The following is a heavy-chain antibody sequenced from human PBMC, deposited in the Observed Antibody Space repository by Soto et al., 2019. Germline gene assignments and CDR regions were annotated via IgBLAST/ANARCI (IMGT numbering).Heavy chain of an antibody. CDR3: AIGNPDWFDP. V-gene: IGHV4-38-2*01. D-gene: IGHD1-1*01. Sequence: SETLSLTCAVSGYSISSGLYWGWIRQPPGKGLEWIGTIYRGGITYYNPSLKSRVTISIDTSKNYFSLRLSSVTATDTAVYFCAIGNPDWFDPWGQGTLVTVSS. J-gene: IGHJ5*02. CDR2: IYRGGIT. CDR1: GYSISSGLY.